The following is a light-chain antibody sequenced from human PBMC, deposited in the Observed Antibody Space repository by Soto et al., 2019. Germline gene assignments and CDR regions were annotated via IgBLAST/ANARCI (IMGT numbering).Light chain of an antibody. CDR1: QSIGTK. Sequence: EIVMTQSPATLCVSPGERATLSCRASQSIGTKLVWYQQKPGQAPRLLIYATSTRATGIPGRFSGSGSGTAFTLSISSLQSDDFAVYYCQQYSNWPPITFGQGTRLEIK. CDR2: ATS. CDR3: QQYSNWPPIT. V-gene: IGKV3-15*01. J-gene: IGKJ5*01.